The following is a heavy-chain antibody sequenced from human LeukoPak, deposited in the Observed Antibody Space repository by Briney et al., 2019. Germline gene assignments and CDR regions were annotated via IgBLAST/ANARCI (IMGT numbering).Heavy chain of an antibody. CDR2: INPSGGNT. V-gene: IGHV1-46*01. Sequence: GASVKVSCKASGYTFTDHYIHWVRQAPGQGLEWMGIINPSGGNTKYAEKFQARVTMTRDTSTSTVYMDLSSLRSEDTAVYYCARAQGYGDCDYWGQGTLVTVSS. CDR1: GYTFTDHY. CDR3: ARAQGYGDCDY. J-gene: IGHJ4*02. D-gene: IGHD4-17*01.